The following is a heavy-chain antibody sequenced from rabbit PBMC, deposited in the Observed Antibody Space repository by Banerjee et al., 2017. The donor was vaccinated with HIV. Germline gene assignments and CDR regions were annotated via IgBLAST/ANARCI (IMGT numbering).Heavy chain of an antibody. D-gene: IGHD2-1*01. J-gene: IGHJ4*01. Sequence: QQHLEESGGGLVKAGGTLTLTCKASGIDFSGLYYMCWVRQAPGKGLELIACIYTSSGTTWYASWVNGRFTISRSTSLNTVDLKMTSLTAADTATYFCARGSYDDYGGSSSYTGFDFNLWGPGTLVTVS. CDR2: IYTSSGTT. CDR1: GIDFSGLYY. V-gene: IGHV1S43*01. CDR3: ARGSYDDYGGSSSYTGFDFNL.